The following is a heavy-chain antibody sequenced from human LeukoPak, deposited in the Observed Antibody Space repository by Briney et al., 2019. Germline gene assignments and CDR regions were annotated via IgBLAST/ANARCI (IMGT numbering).Heavy chain of an antibody. CDR3: ASGLFGASSNIFSRASGYNHED. CDR2: IYYSGST. J-gene: IGHJ4*02. Sequence: TSETLSLTCTVSGDSIRSSNYYWGWIRQPPGKGLEWIGNIYYSGSTYYSASLKSRVTISVDTSKNQFSLKLSSVTAADTAVYYCASGLFGASSNIFSRASGYNHEDWGQGTLVTVSS. V-gene: IGHV4-39*07. CDR1: GDSIRSSNYY. D-gene: IGHD5-12*01.